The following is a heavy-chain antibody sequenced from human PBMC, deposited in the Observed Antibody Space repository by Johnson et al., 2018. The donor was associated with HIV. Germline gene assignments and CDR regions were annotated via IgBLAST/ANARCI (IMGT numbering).Heavy chain of an antibody. V-gene: IGHV3-30*18. Sequence: QMQLVESGGGVVQPGQSLRLSCAASGLTFSSYGMHWVRQAPGKGLEWVALISYDGSNKYYADSVKGRFTISRDNSKNTLYLQMNSLRPEDTAVYYCAKPFPRWFAPLETAFDICGQGTMVTVSS. D-gene: IGHD3-9*01. CDR3: AKPFPRWFAPLETAFDI. CDR1: GLTFSSYG. CDR2: ISYDGSNK. J-gene: IGHJ3*02.